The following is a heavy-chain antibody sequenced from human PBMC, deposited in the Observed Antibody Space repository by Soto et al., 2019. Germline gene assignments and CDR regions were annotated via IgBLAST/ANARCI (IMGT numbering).Heavy chain of an antibody. Sequence: EVQLLESGGGLVQPGGSLRLSCAASGFTFSSYAMSWVRQAPGKGLEWVSAISGSGGSTYYADSVKGRFTISRDNSKNTLYLQMNSLRAEDTAVYYCAKDPDSSSWYGAGWFDPWGQGTLVTVSS. D-gene: IGHD6-13*01. J-gene: IGHJ5*02. V-gene: IGHV3-23*01. CDR3: AKDPDSSSWYGAGWFDP. CDR1: GFTFSSYA. CDR2: ISGSGGST.